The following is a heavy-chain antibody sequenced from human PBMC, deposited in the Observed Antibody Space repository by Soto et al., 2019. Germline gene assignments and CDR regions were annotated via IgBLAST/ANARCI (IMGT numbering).Heavy chain of an antibody. D-gene: IGHD2-2*01. CDR1: GFILSSYW. Sequence: EVQLVESGGGLVQPGGSLRLSCAASGFILSSYWMHWVRQAPGKGLVWVSRITNDGSSTTYADSVKGRFTISRDNAKNTLYLQMNSLRAEDTAVYYCARGMPGSRYFDRWGRGTLVTVSS. CDR2: ITNDGSST. V-gene: IGHV3-74*01. CDR3: ARGMPGSRYFDR. J-gene: IGHJ2*01.